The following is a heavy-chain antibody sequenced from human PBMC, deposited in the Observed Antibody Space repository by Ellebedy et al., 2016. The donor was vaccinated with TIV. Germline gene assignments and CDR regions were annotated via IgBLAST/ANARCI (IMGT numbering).Heavy chain of an antibody. Sequence: MPSETLSLTCTVSGGSLSSGDYYWNWIRQPPGKGLEWIPYIYYSWRTNYNHSIKGRVSISVDTFKSQCSLSRRSVTAADTAVYDSARGAYPFYWYGMDVWGQGTTVTVSS. CDR1: GGSLSSGDYY. V-gene: IGHV4-61*08. CDR3: ARGAYPFYWYGMDV. CDR2: IYYSWRT. J-gene: IGHJ6*02.